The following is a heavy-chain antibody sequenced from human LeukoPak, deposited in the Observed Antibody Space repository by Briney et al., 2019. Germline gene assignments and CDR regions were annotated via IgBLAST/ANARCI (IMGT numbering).Heavy chain of an antibody. Sequence: GGSLRLSCAASGFTFDDYGMSWVRHAPGKGLEWVSGINWNGGSTGYADSVKGRFTISRDNAKNSLYLQMNSLRAEDTALYYCARDRFEGQLWPHFDYWGQGTLVTVSS. D-gene: IGHD5-18*01. CDR3: ARDRFEGQLWPHFDY. V-gene: IGHV3-20*04. CDR2: INWNGGST. CDR1: GFTFDDYG. J-gene: IGHJ4*02.